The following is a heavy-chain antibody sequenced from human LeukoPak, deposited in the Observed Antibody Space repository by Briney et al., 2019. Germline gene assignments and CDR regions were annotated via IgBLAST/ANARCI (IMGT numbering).Heavy chain of an antibody. CDR1: GGSISSYY. CDR2: INHNGNT. Sequence: PSETLSLTCTVSGGSISSYYWTWIRQPPGKGLEWIAEINHNGNTNYNPSLKSRVTISVDTSKDQFSLKLSSVTAADTAVYYCARHGLVAARHAFDIWGQGTMVTVSS. CDR3: ARHGLVAARHAFDI. J-gene: IGHJ3*02. V-gene: IGHV4-34*01. D-gene: IGHD6-6*01.